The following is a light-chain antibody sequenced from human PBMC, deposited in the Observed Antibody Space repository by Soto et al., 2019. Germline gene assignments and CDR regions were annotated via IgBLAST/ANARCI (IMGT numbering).Light chain of an antibody. Sequence: ESVLTQSPGTLSLSPGERATLSCRGSQSVSSSYLAWYQQKPGQAPRLLIYGASSRATGIPDRFSGSGSGTDFTLTISRLQPEDFAVYYCQQYASTRWTFGQGTKVDIK. J-gene: IGKJ1*01. CDR3: QQYASTRWT. CDR2: GAS. CDR1: QSVSSSY. V-gene: IGKV3-20*01.